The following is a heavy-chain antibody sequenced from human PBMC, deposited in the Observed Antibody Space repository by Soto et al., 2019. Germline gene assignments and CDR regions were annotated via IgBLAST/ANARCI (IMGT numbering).Heavy chain of an antibody. D-gene: IGHD3-22*01. V-gene: IGHV4-59*01. CDR1: GVSISNYY. CDR3: ARASSYYYDTSGTRNFYYYPMDV. J-gene: IGHJ6*02. Sequence: LSLTCTISGVSISNYYWSWIRQPPGKGLGWIGYVYFSGSTNYNPSLKSRVTLSVDTSKTQFSLKLTSVTAADTAVYYCARASSYYYDTSGTRNFYYYPMDVWGQGTTVTVSS. CDR2: VYFSGST.